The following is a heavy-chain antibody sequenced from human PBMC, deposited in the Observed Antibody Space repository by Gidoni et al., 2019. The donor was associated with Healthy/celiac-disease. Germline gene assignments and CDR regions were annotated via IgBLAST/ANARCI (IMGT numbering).Heavy chain of an antibody. Sequence: QVQLVQSGAEVKKPGASVKVSCKASGYTFTSYDIHWVRQATGQGLEWMGWMNPNSGNTGYAQKFQGRVTMTRNTSISTAYMELSSLRSEDTAVYYCARARRETYSNSLNSKRYYFEYWGQGTLVTVSS. V-gene: IGHV1-8*01. CDR2: MNPNSGNT. CDR3: ARARRETYSNSLNSKRYYFEY. CDR1: GYTFTSYD. D-gene: IGHD4-4*01. J-gene: IGHJ4*02.